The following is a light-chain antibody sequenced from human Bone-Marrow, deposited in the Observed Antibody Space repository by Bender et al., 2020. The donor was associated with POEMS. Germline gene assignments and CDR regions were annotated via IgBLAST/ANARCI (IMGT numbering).Light chain of an antibody. CDR1: NSNIGSKT. Sequence: QSVLTQPPSVSATPGQRVTISCSGSNSNIGSKTVNWYQQLPGAAPKLLIYSTHFRPSGVPDRFSGSKSGTSASLAISALQSDDEADYFCAAWDDSLSGWVFGGGTKLTVL. V-gene: IGLV1-44*01. CDR2: STH. CDR3: AAWDDSLSGWV. J-gene: IGLJ3*02.